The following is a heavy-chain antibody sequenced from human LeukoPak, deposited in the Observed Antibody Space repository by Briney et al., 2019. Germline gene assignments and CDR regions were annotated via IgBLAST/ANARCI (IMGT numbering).Heavy chain of an antibody. V-gene: IGHV4-39*07. Sequence: SDTLSLTCTVSGGSISSSSYYWGWLRQPPGKGLEWIGSIYYSGSTYYNPSLKSRVTISVDTSKNQFSLKLSSVTAADTAVYYCARADCSGGSCYFDWGQGTLVTVSS. J-gene: IGHJ4*02. CDR2: IYYSGST. D-gene: IGHD2-15*01. CDR3: ARADCSGGSCYFD. CDR1: GGSISSSSYY.